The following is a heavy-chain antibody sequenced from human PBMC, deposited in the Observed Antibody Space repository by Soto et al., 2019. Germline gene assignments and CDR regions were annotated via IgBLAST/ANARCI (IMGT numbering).Heavy chain of an antibody. CDR2: IYYSGST. V-gene: IGHV4-59*01. CDR3: ARTWTEDNWFDP. J-gene: IGHJ5*02. D-gene: IGHD2-21*02. Sequence: SETLSLTCTVSGGSIGSYYRSWIRQPPGKGLEWIGYIYYSGSTNYNPSLKSRVTISVDTSKNRFSLKLSSVTAADTAVYYCARTWTEDNWFDPWGQGTLVTVSS. CDR1: GGSIGSYY.